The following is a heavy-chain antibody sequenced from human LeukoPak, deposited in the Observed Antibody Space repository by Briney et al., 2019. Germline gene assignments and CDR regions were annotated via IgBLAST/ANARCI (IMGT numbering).Heavy chain of an antibody. D-gene: IGHD3-3*01. CDR2: ISGSGSVI. CDR3: ARDSIGLFE. V-gene: IGHV3-48*03. CDR1: GFTFSSYE. Sequence: GGSLRLSCAASGFTFSSYEMNWVRQAPGKGLEWVSYISGSGSVIYYADSVKGRFTVSRDNAKNSLYLQMNSLRAEDTAAYYCARDSIGLFEGGQGTLVTVSS. J-gene: IGHJ4*02.